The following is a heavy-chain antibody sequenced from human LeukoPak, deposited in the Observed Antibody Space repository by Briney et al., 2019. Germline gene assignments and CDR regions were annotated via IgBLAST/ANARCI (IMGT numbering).Heavy chain of an antibody. Sequence: GGSLRLSCAASGFTFSDYEMNWVRQAPGKGLEWVSYISTRGSTIYYADSVKGRFTISRDNAKNSLYLQMSSLRAEDTAVYYCARDLGPSYSEYDWRGIFDYWGQGTLVTFSS. CDR3: ARDLGPSYSEYDWRGIFDY. CDR2: ISTRGSTI. CDR1: GFTFSDYE. D-gene: IGHD5-12*01. V-gene: IGHV3-48*03. J-gene: IGHJ4*02.